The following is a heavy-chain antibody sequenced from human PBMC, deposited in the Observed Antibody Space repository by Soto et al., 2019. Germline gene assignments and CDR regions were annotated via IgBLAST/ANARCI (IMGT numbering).Heavy chain of an antibody. V-gene: IGHV1-46*01. CDR1: GYRFTNYY. CDR3: ARSDSVVVAASNPDEFDH. J-gene: IGHJ4*02. CDR2: INRSGIST. Sequence: QVQLVQSGAEVKKPGASVKVSCKTSGYRFTNYYLLWVRQAPGQGLEWMGLINRSGISTSYAQKLQSRVTMISATSTITDYMDLSSVTWEASALYCCARSDSVVVAASNPDEFDHWCQGAVLTVSS. D-gene: IGHD2-15*01.